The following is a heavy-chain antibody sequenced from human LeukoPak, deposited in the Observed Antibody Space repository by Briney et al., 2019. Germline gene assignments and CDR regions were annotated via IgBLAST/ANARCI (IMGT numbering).Heavy chain of an antibody. CDR2: IKQDGSEK. CDR3: ARDRGWLPG. J-gene: IGHJ4*02. V-gene: IGHV3-7*03. D-gene: IGHD5-24*01. Sequence: GESLRLSCAASGFTFSRYWMSWVRQAPGKGVEWVANIKQDGSEKYYVDSVKGRFTISRDNAKNSLYLQMNSLRAEDTAVYYCARDRGWLPGWGQGTLVTVSS. CDR1: GFTFSRYW.